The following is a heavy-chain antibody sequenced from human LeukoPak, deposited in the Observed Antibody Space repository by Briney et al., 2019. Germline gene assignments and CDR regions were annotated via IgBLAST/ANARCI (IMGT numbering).Heavy chain of an antibody. D-gene: IGHD3-9*01. J-gene: IGHJ4*02. Sequence: HGESLKISCKGSGYSFTSYWIGWVRQMPGKGLEWMGIIYPGDSDTRYSPSLQGQVTISADKSISTAYLQWSSLKASDTAMYYCARPTYDILTGYYTRATYYFDYWGQGTLVTVSS. CDR2: IYPGDSDT. CDR1: GYSFTSYW. V-gene: IGHV5-51*01. CDR3: ARPTYDILTGYYTRATYYFDY.